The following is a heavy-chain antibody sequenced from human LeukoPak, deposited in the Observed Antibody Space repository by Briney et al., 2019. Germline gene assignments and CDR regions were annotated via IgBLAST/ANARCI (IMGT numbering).Heavy chain of an antibody. CDR3: ARETAVAGFDY. V-gene: IGHV4-59*01. Sequence: SETLSLTRTVSGGSISSYYWSWIRQPPGKGLEWIGYIYYSGSTNYNPSLKSRVTISVDTSKNQFSLKLSSVTAADTAVYYCARETAVAGFDYWGQGTLVTVSS. D-gene: IGHD6-19*01. J-gene: IGHJ4*02. CDR1: GGSISSYY. CDR2: IYYSGST.